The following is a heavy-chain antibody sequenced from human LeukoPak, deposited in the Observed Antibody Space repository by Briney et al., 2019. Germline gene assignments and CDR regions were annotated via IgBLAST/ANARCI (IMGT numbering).Heavy chain of an antibody. J-gene: IGHJ3*02. D-gene: IGHD6-6*01. CDR1: GGSIRSGSYY. CDR2: IYTSGST. CDR3: ARDRPTLSDAFDI. V-gene: IGHV4-61*02. Sequence: SETLSLTCTVSGGSIRSGSYYWSWIRQPAGKGLEWIGRIYTSGSTNYNPSLKSRVTISVDTSKNQFSLKLSSVTAADTAVYYCARDRPTLSDAFDIWGQGTMVTVSS.